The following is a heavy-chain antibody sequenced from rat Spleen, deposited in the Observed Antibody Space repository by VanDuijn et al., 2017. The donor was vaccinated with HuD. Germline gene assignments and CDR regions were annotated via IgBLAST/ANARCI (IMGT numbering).Heavy chain of an antibody. D-gene: IGHD5-1*01. J-gene: IGHJ2*01. CDR2: ITYSGGT. CDR3: VRSGTGWELRYFDY. Sequence: EVQLQESGPGLATPSQSLSPTCSVSGYSTTSNYWAWIRKFPGNKMEWMGYITYSGGTSYNPSLKRRISITRDTSKNQFFLQLNSVTTEDTATYYCVRSGTGWELRYFDYWGQGVMVTVSS. V-gene: IGHV3-1*01. CDR1: GYSTTSNY.